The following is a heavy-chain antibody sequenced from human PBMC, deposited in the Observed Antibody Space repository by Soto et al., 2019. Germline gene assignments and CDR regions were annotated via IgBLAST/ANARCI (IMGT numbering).Heavy chain of an antibody. Sequence: SVKVSCKASGGTFSSYAISWVRQAPGQGLEWMGGIIPIFGTANYAQKFQGRVTITADESTSTAYMELSSLRSEDTAVYYCARDSPNCGVYCYCDYWGQGAGFTVSS. CDR2: IIPIFGTA. J-gene: IGHJ4*02. CDR3: ARDSPNCGVYCYCDY. V-gene: IGHV1-69*13. CDR1: GGTFSSYA. D-gene: IGHD2-21*02.